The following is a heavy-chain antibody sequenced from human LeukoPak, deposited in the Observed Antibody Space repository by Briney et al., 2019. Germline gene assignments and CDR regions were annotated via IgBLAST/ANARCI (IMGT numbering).Heavy chain of an antibody. CDR2: INPSGGST. CDR1: GYTFTSYY. Sequence: ASVKVSCKASGYTFTSYYMHLVRQAPGQGLEWMGIINPSGGSTSYAQKFQGRVTMTRDTSTSTVYMELSSLRSEDTAVYYCARVEWRGYFDYWGQGTLVTVSS. CDR3: ARVEWRGYFDY. D-gene: IGHD3-3*01. J-gene: IGHJ4*02. V-gene: IGHV1-46*01.